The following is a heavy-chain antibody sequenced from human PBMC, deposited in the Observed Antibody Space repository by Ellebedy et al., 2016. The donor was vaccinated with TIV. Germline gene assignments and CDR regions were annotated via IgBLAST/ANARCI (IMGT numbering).Heavy chain of an antibody. CDR2: IYHSGST. V-gene: IGHV4-38-2*02. CDR1: GYSISSGYY. J-gene: IGHJ4*02. D-gene: IGHD1-1*01. CDR3: ARDRTATSFDY. Sequence: MPSETLSLTCTVSGYSISSGYYWGWFRQPPGKGLEWIGSIYHSGSTYSNPSLKSRVTISVDTSKNQFSLKLSSLTAADTSVYYCARDRTATSFDYWGQGTLFTVSS.